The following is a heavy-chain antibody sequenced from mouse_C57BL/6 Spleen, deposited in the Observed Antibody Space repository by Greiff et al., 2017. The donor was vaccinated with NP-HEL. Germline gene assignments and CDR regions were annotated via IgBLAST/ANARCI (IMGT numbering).Heavy chain of an antibody. D-gene: IGHD1-1*01. Sequence: QVQLQQSGAELVRPGASVTLSCKASGYTFTDYEMHWVKQTPVHGLEWIGAIDPETGGTTYNQKFKGKAILTADKSSSTAYMELRSLTSEDSAVYYCTRDITTVVDAFDYWGQGTTLTVSS. CDR3: TRDITTVVDAFDY. J-gene: IGHJ2*01. V-gene: IGHV1-15*01. CDR1: GYTFTDYE. CDR2: IDPETGGT.